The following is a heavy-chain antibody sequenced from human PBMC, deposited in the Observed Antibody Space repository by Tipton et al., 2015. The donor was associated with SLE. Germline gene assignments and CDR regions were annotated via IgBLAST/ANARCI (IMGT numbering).Heavy chain of an antibody. Sequence: LRLSCTVSGGSINSGTYFWSWIRQPAGKGLEWIGHIYTRGSTNYNPSLKSPVTISVDTSKNQFSLKLSSVTAADTAVYYCARHRTSVPAIASHYYYGVDVWGQGTTVTVSS. V-gene: IGHV4-61*09. CDR1: GGSINSGTYF. J-gene: IGHJ6*02. CDR2: IYTRGST. D-gene: IGHD2-21*02. CDR3: ARHRTSVPAIASHYYYGVDV.